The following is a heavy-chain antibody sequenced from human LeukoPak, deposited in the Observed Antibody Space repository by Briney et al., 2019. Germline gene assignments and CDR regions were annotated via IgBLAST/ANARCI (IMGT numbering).Heavy chain of an antibody. CDR2: ISSSGSTI. Sequence: GGSLRLSCAASGFTFSSYEMNWVRQAPGKGLEWVSYISSSGSTIYYADSVKGRFTISRDNAKNSLYLQMNSLRAEDTAVYYCARGMVREDPVDYYHGMDVWGQGTTVTVSS. CDR3: ARGMVREDPVDYYHGMDV. V-gene: IGHV3-48*03. J-gene: IGHJ6*02. CDR1: GFTFSSYE. D-gene: IGHD3-10*01.